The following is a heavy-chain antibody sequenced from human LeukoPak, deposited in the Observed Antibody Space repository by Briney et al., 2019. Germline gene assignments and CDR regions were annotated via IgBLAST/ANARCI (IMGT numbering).Heavy chain of an antibody. J-gene: IGHJ4*02. D-gene: IGHD1-26*01. CDR3: ARGGSGTYYHY. CDR1: GGTISIYY. V-gene: IGHV4-59*01. CDR2: IYYSGST. Sequence: PSETLSLTCTVSGGTISIYYWNWIRQPPGKGLVWIAYIYYSGSTNNNPFLKSRVTISVNTSKNQFSLKLSSVTASDTAVYYGARGGSGTYYHYWGQGTLVTVS.